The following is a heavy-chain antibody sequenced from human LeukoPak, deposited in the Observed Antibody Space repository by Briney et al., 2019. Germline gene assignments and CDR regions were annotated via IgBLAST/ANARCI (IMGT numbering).Heavy chain of an antibody. CDR3: ARDSEYSSSSGY. Sequence: ASVKVSCRVSGYTLTELSMHWVRQAPGKGLEWMGGFDPEDGETIYAQKFQGRVTMTTDTSTSTAYMELRSLRSDDTAVYYCARDSEYSSSSGYWGQGTLVTVSS. CDR1: GYTLTELS. V-gene: IGHV1-24*01. CDR2: FDPEDGET. D-gene: IGHD6-6*01. J-gene: IGHJ4*02.